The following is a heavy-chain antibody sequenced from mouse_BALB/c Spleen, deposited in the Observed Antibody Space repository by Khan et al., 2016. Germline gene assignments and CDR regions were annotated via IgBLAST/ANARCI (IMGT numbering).Heavy chain of an antibody. CDR2: INTYTEEP. D-gene: IGHD2-4*01. J-gene: IGHJ2*01. CDR3: ARSDDDGNDY. CDR1: GYTFTNYG. V-gene: IGHV9-1*02. Sequence: QIQLVQSGPELKKPGETVKISCKASGYTFTNYGMNWVKRAPGKVLKWMGWINTYTEEPTYTDDFKGRFAFSLETSASTAYLQINNLKNEDMATYVCARSDDDGNDYWGQGTTLTVSS.